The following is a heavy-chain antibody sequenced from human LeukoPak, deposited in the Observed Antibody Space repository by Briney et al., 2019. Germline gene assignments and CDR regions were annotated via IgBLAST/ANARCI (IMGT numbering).Heavy chain of an antibody. D-gene: IGHD3-22*01. J-gene: IGHJ1*01. Sequence: GGSLRLSCAASGFTISHYWMSWVRQAPGKGLEWVANIKQDGSEIHYVDSVKGRFTISRDNAKNSLYLQMNSLRVEDTAVYYCARVDSGYSGYFQDWGQGTLVTVSS. CDR2: IKQDGSEI. CDR1: GFTISHYW. CDR3: ARVDSGYSGYFQD. V-gene: IGHV3-7*05.